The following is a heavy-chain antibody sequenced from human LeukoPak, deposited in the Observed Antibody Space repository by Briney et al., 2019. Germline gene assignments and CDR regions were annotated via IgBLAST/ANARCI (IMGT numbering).Heavy chain of an antibody. V-gene: IGHV3-11*01. J-gene: IGHJ4*02. D-gene: IGHD6-19*01. CDR3: ARRFAAAGTADDY. Sequence: GGSLRLSCAASGFTFSDYYMSWIRQAPGKGLEWVSYISSSGSTIYYADSVKGRFTVSRDNAQNSLHLQMNSLRAEDTAVYYYARRFAAAGTADDYWGQGTLVTVSS. CDR1: GFTFSDYY. CDR2: ISSSGSTI.